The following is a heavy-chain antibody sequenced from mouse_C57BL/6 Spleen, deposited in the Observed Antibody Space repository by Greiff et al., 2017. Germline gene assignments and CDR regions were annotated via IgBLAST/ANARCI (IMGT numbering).Heavy chain of an antibody. V-gene: IGHV14-4*01. CDR3: TTIYYGSSYLFAY. J-gene: IGHJ3*01. Sequence: VQLQQSGAELVRPGASVKLSCTASGFNIKDDYMHWVKQRPEQGLEWIGWIDPENGDTEYASKFQGKGTITADPSSNTAYLQLHSLTSEDTAVYYCTTIYYGSSYLFAYWGQGTLVTVSA. CDR2: IDPENGDT. CDR1: GFNIKDDY. D-gene: IGHD1-1*01.